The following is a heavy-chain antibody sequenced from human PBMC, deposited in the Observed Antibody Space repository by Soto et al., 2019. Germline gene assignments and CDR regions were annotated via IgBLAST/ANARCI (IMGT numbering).Heavy chain of an antibody. D-gene: IGHD4-17*01. J-gene: IGHJ5*02. CDR1: GDSVSSNSAA. CDR2: TYYRSKWYN. V-gene: IGHV6-1*01. Sequence: SQTLSLTCAISGDSVSSNSAAWNWIRQSPSRGLKWLGRTYYRSKWYNDYAVSVKSRITINPDTSKNQFSLQLNSVTPEDTAVYYCARVGRDYGDNNWFDPWGQGTLVTVSS. CDR3: ARVGRDYGDNNWFDP.